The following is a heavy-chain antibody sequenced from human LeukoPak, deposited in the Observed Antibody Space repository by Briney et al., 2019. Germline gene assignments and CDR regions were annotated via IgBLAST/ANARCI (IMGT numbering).Heavy chain of an antibody. CDR2: ISWNGDKL. D-gene: IGHD1-14*01. Sequence: QAGGSLRLSCTVSGFTFDDFAMHWVRQTPGKGLEWVSYISWNGDKLEYADSVKGRFTNSRDNAKNSPYQQMNSLRADATAVYYCAAPVVAAPEPGDAFDIWGQGTMVTVSS. J-gene: IGHJ3*02. CDR3: AAPVVAAPEPGDAFDI. V-gene: IGHV3-9*01. CDR1: GFTFDDFA.